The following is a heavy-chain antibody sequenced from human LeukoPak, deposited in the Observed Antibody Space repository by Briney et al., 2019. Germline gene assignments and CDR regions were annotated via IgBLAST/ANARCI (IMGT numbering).Heavy chain of an antibody. CDR2: ISSSSSYI. J-gene: IGHJ4*02. V-gene: IGHV3-21*01. Sequence: MPGGSLRLSCAASGFTFSSYSMNWVRQAPGKGLEWVSSISSSSSYIYYADSVKGRFTISRDNAKNSLYLQMNSLRAEDTAVYYCARSWVLEWLNYFDYWGQGTLVTVSS. CDR1: GFTFSSYS. D-gene: IGHD3-3*01. CDR3: ARSWVLEWLNYFDY.